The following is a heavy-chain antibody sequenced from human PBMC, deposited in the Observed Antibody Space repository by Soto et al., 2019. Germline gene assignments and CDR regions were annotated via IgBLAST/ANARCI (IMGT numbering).Heavy chain of an antibody. Sequence: QVQLQESGPGLVKPSETLSLTCTVSGGSISSYYWSWIRQPAGKGLEWIGRIYTSGSTNYNPSLNSRVTISVDPCNSQCSLKLSSMPAADTAGYHCARGGRITIFGVVTKENRFDPWGQGTLVTVSS. CDR1: GGSISSYY. J-gene: IGHJ5*02. V-gene: IGHV4-4*07. D-gene: IGHD3-3*01. CDR2: IYTSGST. CDR3: ARGGRITIFGVVTKENRFDP.